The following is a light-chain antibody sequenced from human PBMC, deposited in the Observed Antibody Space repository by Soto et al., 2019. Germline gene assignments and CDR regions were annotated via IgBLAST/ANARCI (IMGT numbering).Light chain of an antibody. Sequence: EIVLTQSPGTLSLSPGERATLSCRASPSLSSTYVAWYQQKPGQAPRLLTYIVSSRATDIPDRCRGSGSATDFSLTITSVEPEDFAMYYCQHYDSSPKSTFGQGTKLEIK. V-gene: IGKV3-20*01. J-gene: IGKJ2*01. CDR1: PSLSSTY. CDR2: IVS. CDR3: QHYDSSPKST.